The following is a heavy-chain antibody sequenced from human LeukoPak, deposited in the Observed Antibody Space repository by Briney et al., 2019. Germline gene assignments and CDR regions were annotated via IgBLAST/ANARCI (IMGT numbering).Heavy chain of an antibody. J-gene: IGHJ4*02. CDR2: MSDSGGRT. V-gene: IGHV3-23*01. D-gene: IGHD3-22*01. Sequence: GGSLRLSCAVSGITLSNYGMSWVRQAPGKGLEWVAGMSDSGGRTIYADSVKGRFTISRDNPKNTLYLQMNSLRAEDTAVYFCAKRGVVIRVILVGFHKEAYYFDSWGQGALVTVSS. CDR1: GITLSNYG. CDR3: AKRGVVIRVILVGFHKEAYYFDS.